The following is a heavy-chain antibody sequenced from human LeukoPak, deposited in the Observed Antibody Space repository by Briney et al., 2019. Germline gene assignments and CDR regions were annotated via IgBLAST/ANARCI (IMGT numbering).Heavy chain of an antibody. CDR1: GFTFSTYT. Sequence: GGSLRLSCVASGFTFSTYTMIWVRQARGKGLAWVSSISSSSSNIYYADSVKGRFNISRDNAKNSLYLQMNSLRAEDTAVYYCASLIGYSSDWGSDYWGQGTLVTVSS. CDR2: ISSSSSNI. D-gene: IGHD6-19*01. V-gene: IGHV3-21*01. J-gene: IGHJ4*02. CDR3: ASLIGYSSDWGSDY.